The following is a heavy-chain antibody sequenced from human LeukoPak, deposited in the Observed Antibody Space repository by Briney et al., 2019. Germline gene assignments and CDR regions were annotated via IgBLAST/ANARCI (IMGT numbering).Heavy chain of an antibody. Sequence: PGGSLRLSCAASRFTLSDYWMSWVRQAPGKGLEWVANIKQDGSEKYYVDSVKGRFTISRDNAKNSLYLQMNSLRAEDTAVYYCARDRRASGWSGYFDYWGQGTLVTVSS. CDR3: ARDRRASGWSGYFDY. CDR1: RFTLSDYW. D-gene: IGHD6-19*01. V-gene: IGHV3-7*01. J-gene: IGHJ4*02. CDR2: IKQDGSEK.